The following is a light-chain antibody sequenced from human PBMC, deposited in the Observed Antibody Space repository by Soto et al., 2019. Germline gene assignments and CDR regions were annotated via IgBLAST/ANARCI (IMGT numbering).Light chain of an antibody. CDR1: QSISSY. CDR3: QQSYSTPQVT. Sequence: DIQMTQSPSSLSASVGDRVTITCRASQSISSYLNWYQQKPGKAPKLLIYATSSLQSGVPSRFSSSGSGTDFTLTINSLQPEDFATYYCQQSYSTPQVTFGGGTKVEIK. CDR2: ATS. V-gene: IGKV1-39*01. J-gene: IGKJ4*01.